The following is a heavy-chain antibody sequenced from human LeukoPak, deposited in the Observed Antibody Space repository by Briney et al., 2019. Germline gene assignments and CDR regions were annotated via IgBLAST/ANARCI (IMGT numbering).Heavy chain of an antibody. CDR1: GFTFSSYW. J-gene: IGHJ4*02. Sequence: GGSLRLSCAASGFTFSSYWMSWVRQAPGKGLEWVSSISSSSSYIYYADSVKGRFTISRDNAKNSLYLQMNSLRAEDTAVYYCARALAAAGQMGVGYFDYWGQGTLVTVSS. CDR3: ARALAAAGQMGVGYFDY. D-gene: IGHD6-13*01. V-gene: IGHV3-21*06. CDR2: ISSSSSYI.